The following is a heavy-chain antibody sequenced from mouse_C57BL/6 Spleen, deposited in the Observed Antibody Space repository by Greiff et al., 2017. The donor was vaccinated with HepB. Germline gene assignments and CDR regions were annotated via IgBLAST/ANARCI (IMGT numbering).Heavy chain of an antibody. D-gene: IGHD2-4*01. CDR2: INPNNGGT. Sequence: VQLQQSGPALVKPGASVKISCKASGYTFTDYYMNWVKQSHGKSLEWIGDINPNNGGTSYNQKFKGKATLTVDKSSSTAYMELRSLTSEDSAVYYCAPYDYEAWFAYWGQGTLVTVSA. V-gene: IGHV1-26*01. CDR1: GYTFTDYY. CDR3: APYDYEAWFAY. J-gene: IGHJ3*01.